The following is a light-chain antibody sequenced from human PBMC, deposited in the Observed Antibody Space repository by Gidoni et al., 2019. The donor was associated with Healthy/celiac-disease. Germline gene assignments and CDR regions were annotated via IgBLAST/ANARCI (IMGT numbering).Light chain of an antibody. J-gene: IGKJ3*01. Sequence: EIVMTQSPATLSVSPGERATLSCRASQSVSSNLAWYQQRPGQAPRLLIDGASTRATGIPARFSGSGSGTEFTLTISSLQSEDFAVYYWQQYNDWPRLFGPGTKVDIK. CDR3: QQYNDWPRL. CDR2: GAS. CDR1: QSVSSN. V-gene: IGKV3-15*01.